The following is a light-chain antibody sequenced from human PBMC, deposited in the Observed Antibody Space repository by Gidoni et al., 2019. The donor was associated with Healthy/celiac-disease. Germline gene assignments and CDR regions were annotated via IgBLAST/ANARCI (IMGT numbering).Light chain of an antibody. CDR1: QSISSY. Sequence: DIQMTQYQSSLSAAVGDRLTITCRASQSISSYLNWYQQKPGKAPKLLIYAASSLQSGVPSRFSGSGSGTDFTLTISSLQPEDFATYYCQQSNSTPWTFXXXTKVEIK. J-gene: IGKJ1*01. V-gene: IGKV1-39*01. CDR2: AAS. CDR3: QQSNSTPWT.